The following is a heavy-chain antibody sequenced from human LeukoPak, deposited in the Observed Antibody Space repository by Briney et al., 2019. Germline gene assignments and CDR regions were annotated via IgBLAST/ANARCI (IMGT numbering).Heavy chain of an antibody. V-gene: IGHV3-7*05. CDR2: IKEDGSEK. J-gene: IGHJ4*02. CDR1: GCTLSSYW. CDR3: ARDFPLRF. Sequence: GGSLRLSCAASGCTLSSYWMNWVRQAPGKGLEWVANIKEDGSEKNYVDSVKGRFTISRDNAKNSLYLQMSSLRAGDTAVYYCARDFPLRFWGQGTLVSVSS.